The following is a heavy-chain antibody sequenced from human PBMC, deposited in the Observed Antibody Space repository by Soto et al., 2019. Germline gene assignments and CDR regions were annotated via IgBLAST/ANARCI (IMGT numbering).Heavy chain of an antibody. V-gene: IGHV3-23*01. CDR1: GFTFSSYA. J-gene: IGHJ3*02. D-gene: IGHD2-2*01. CDR3: AKMERAVVPAAMDDAFDI. Sequence: GGSLRLSCAASGFTFSSYAMSWVRQAPGKGLEWVSAISGSGGSTYYADSVKGRFTMSRDNSKNTLYLQMNNLRAEDTDVYYCAKMERAVVPAAMDDAFDIWGQGTMVTVSS. CDR2: ISGSGGST.